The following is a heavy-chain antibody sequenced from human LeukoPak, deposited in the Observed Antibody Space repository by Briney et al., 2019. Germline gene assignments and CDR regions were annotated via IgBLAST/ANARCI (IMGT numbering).Heavy chain of an antibody. V-gene: IGHV3-7*01. Sequence: GGSLRLSCAASGFTFSDYWMSWMRQAPGKGLEWVANIKYDGDEEYYVDSVKGRFTISRDNAKNSLYLQLDSLRVEDTAVYYCKSGGAAPGSFDNWGQGTLVTVSP. D-gene: IGHD6-13*01. J-gene: IGHJ4*02. CDR2: IKYDGDEE. CDR3: KSGGAAPGSFDN. CDR1: GFTFSDYW.